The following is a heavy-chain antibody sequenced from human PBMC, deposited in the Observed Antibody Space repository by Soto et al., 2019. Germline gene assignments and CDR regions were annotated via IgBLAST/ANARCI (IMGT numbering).Heavy chain of an antibody. Sequence: EVQVLESGGGLVQPGGSLRLSCAASGFTFSSYAMSWVRQAPGKGLEWVSGIDGSGGFNTYYAVSVKGRFTISRDNSRSTLYLQMNSLRGEDTAVYYCAKEPDVICGSYTLFDPWGQGTLVTVSS. V-gene: IGHV3-23*01. D-gene: IGHD1-26*01. CDR1: GFTFSSYA. J-gene: IGHJ5*02. CDR2: IDGSGGFNT. CDR3: AKEPDVICGSYTLFDP.